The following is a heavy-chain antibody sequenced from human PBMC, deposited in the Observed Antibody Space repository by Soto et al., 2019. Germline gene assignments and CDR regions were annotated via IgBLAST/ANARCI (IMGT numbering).Heavy chain of an antibody. CDR2: IIPIFGTA. CDR1: GGTFSSYA. D-gene: IGHD3-22*01. J-gene: IGHJ3*02. V-gene: IGHV1-69*13. CDR3: ASSGYYYDSSGFSRAFDI. Sequence: ASVKVSCKASGGTFSSYAISWVRQAPGQGLEWMGGIIPIFGTANYAQKFQGRVTITADESTSTAYMELSSLRSEDTAVYYCASSGYYYDSSGFSRAFDIGGQGKMVT.